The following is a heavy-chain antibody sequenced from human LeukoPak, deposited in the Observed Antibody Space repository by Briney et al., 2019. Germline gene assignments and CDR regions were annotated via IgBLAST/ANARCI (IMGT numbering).Heavy chain of an antibody. J-gene: IGHJ4*02. D-gene: IGHD6-19*01. CDR1: GFTFSSSG. V-gene: IGHV3-33*06. Sequence: GGSLRLSCAASGFTFSSSGMHWVRQAPGKGLEWVAVILYNGSNKYYADSAKGRFTISRDNSKNTLYLQMSSLRTEDTAIYYCAKDVVPDSGWDLDYWGQGTLVTVSS. CDR3: AKDVVPDSGWDLDY. CDR2: ILYNGSNK.